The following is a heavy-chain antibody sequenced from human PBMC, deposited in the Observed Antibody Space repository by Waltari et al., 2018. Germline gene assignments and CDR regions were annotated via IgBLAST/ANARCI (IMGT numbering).Heavy chain of an antibody. CDR3: ARPSIAAADDAFDI. D-gene: IGHD6-13*01. J-gene: IGHJ3*02. Sequence: QVQLQQWGAGLLKPSETLSLTCAVYGGSFSGYYWSWIRQPPGKGLEWIGEINHSGSTNSNPSLKSRVTISVDTSKNQFSLKLSSVTAADTAVYYCARPSIAAADDAFDIWGQGTMVTVSS. CDR2: INHSGST. CDR1: GGSFSGYY. V-gene: IGHV4-34*01.